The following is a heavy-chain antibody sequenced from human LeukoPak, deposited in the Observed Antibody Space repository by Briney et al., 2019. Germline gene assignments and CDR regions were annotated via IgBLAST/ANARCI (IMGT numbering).Heavy chain of an antibody. CDR3: ATFAGEHQAPFDY. CDR2: FNPNSGGT. Sequence: GASVKVSCKASGYTFTGYYLHWVRQAPGQGLEWMGWFNPNSGGTNYAQKFQGRVTMTRDTSISTAYMELNRLRSDDTAVYYCATFAGEHQAPFDYWGQGTLVTVSS. J-gene: IGHJ4*02. D-gene: IGHD1-26*01. CDR1: GYTFTGYY. V-gene: IGHV1-2*02.